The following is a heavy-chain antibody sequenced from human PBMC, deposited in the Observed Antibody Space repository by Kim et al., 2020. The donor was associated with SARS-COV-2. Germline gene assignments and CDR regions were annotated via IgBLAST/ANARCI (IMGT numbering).Heavy chain of an antibody. V-gene: IGHV3-21*01. CDR1: GFTFSSYS. CDR2: ISSSSSYI. CDR3: ARDLSLAAAGLPYYYYYGMDV. D-gene: IGHD6-13*01. Sequence: GGSLRLSCAASGFTFSSYSMNWVRQAPGKGLEWVSSISSSSSYIYYADSVKGRFTISRDNAKNSLYLQMNSLRAEDTAVYYCARDLSLAAAGLPYYYYYGMDVWGQGTTVTVSS. J-gene: IGHJ6*02.